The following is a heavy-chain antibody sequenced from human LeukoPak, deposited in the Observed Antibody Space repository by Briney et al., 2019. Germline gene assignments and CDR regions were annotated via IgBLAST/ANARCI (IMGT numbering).Heavy chain of an antibody. Sequence: GASVKVSCKASGGTFSSYAISWVRQAPGQGLEWMGGIIPIFGTANYAQKFQGRVTITADESTSTAYMELSSLRSEDTAVYYCARVVCGGDCFFQSYYYYYYMDVWGKGTTVTISS. J-gene: IGHJ6*03. D-gene: IGHD2-21*02. CDR1: GGTFSSYA. CDR3: ARVVCGGDCFFQSYYYYYYMDV. CDR2: IIPIFGTA. V-gene: IGHV1-69*13.